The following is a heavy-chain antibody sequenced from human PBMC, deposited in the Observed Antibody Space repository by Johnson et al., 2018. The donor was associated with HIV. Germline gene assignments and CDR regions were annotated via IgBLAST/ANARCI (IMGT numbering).Heavy chain of an antibody. CDR1: GFTFNKFA. CDR2: ISFDGSNK. J-gene: IGHJ3*02. Sequence: QVQLVESGGGVVQPGRSLTLSCAASGFTFNKFAMHWVRQAPGKGLEWLAFISFDGSNKYFGDSVEGRFTISRDNFKNTLYLQINSLRAEDTAVYDCARDFNSGSPDGAFDIWGQGTMVTVSS. CDR3: ARDFNSGSPDGAFDI. D-gene: IGHD4-23*01. V-gene: IGHV3-30*14.